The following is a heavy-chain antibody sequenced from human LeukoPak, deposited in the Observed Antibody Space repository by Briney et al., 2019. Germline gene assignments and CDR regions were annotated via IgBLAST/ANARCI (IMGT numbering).Heavy chain of an antibody. V-gene: IGHV3-23*01. CDR2: ISGSGGST. CDR3: AKDLRSAQPAHRFDY. J-gene: IGHJ4*02. CDR1: GFTFSDYY. Sequence: PGGSLRLSCAASGFTFSDYYMSWVRQAPGKGLEWVSAISGSGGSTYYADSVKGRFTISRDNSKNTLYLQMNSLRAEDTAVYYCAKDLRSAQPAHRFDYWGQGTLVTVSS.